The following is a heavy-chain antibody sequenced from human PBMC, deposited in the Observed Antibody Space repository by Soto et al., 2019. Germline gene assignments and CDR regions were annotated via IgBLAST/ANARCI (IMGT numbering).Heavy chain of an antibody. Sequence: QVQLVQSGAEVKKPGASVKVSCKASGYTFTSYGISWVRQAPGQGLEWMGWISAYNGNTNYAQKLQGRVTMTTDTSTSTAYMELRSLRSDDTAVYYCARGVGQGDTVMEPFYYGMDVWGQGTTVTVSS. CDR2: ISAYNGNT. CDR3: ARGVGQGDTVMEPFYYGMDV. CDR1: GYTFTSYG. J-gene: IGHJ6*02. V-gene: IGHV1-18*04. D-gene: IGHD5-18*01.